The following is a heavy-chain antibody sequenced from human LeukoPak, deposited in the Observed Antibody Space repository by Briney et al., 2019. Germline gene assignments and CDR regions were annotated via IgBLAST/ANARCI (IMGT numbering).Heavy chain of an antibody. CDR3: ARDRGGYDILTGYYWGKFDY. J-gene: IGHJ4*02. D-gene: IGHD3-9*01. CDR2: IYTSGST. Sequence: PSETLSLTCTVSGGSISSYYWSWIRQPAGKGLEWIGRIYTSGSTNYNPSLKSRVTMSVDTSKNQFSLKLSSVTAADTAVYYCARDRGGYDILTGYYWGKFDYWGQGTLVTVSS. V-gene: IGHV4-4*07. CDR1: GGSISSYY.